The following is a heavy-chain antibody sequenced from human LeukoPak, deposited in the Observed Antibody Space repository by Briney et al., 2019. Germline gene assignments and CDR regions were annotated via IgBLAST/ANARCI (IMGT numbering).Heavy chain of an antibody. CDR3: ARRGYYYDSSGYYFDY. CDR1: GGTFSSYA. D-gene: IGHD3-22*01. J-gene: IGHJ4*02. V-gene: IGHV1-69*13. Sequence: ASVKVSCKASGGTFSSYAISWVRQAPGQGLEWMGGIIPIFGTANYAQKFQGRVTITADESTSTAYMELSSLRSEDTAVYYCARRGYYYDSSGYYFDYWGQGTLVTVSS. CDR2: IIPIFGTA.